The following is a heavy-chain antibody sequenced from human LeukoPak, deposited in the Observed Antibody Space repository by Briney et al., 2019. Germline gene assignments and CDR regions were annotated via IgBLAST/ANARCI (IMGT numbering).Heavy chain of an antibody. V-gene: IGHV1-18*01. CDR3: ATSIGPIFGVPRIVYYYYYGMDV. J-gene: IGHJ6*02. Sequence: ASVRVSCKASGYTFTSYGISWVRQAPGQGLEWMGWISAYNGNTNYAQKLQGRVTMTTDTSTSTAYMELRSLRSDDTAVYYCATSIGPIFGVPRIVYYYYYGMDVWGQGTTVTVS. CDR1: GYTFTSYG. CDR2: ISAYNGNT. D-gene: IGHD3-3*01.